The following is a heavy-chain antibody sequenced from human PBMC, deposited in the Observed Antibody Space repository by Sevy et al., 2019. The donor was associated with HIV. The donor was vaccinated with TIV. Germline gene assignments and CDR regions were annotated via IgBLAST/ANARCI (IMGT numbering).Heavy chain of an antibody. CDR2: ISSSSSYI. CDR1: GFTFSSYS. CDR3: AREGLYDILTGYYLNTGDAFDI. V-gene: IGHV3-21*01. J-gene: IGHJ3*02. Sequence: GGSLRLSCAASGFTFSSYSMNWVRQAPGKGLEWVSSISSSSSYIYYADSVKGRFTISRDNAKNSLYLQMNSLRAEDTAVYYCAREGLYDILTGYYLNTGDAFDIWGQGTMVTVSS. D-gene: IGHD3-9*01.